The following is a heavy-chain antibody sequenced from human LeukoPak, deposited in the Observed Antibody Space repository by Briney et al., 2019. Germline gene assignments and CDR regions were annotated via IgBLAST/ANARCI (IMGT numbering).Heavy chain of an antibody. CDR2: FSSSSSYI. V-gene: IGHV3-21*01. Sequence: GGPRSSSGQPPGLPSGSISMTWVPKAPGRGLEWASPFSSSSSYIYYADSVKGRFTISRDNAKNSLYLQMNSLRAEDTAVYYCARFLTGYSDAYYFDYWGQGTLVTVSS. CDR1: GLPSGSIS. J-gene: IGHJ4*02. CDR3: ARFLTGYSDAYYFDY. D-gene: IGHD3-9*01.